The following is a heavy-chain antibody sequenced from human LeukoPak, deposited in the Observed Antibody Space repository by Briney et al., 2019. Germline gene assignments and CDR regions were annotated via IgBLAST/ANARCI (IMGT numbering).Heavy chain of an antibody. V-gene: IGHV4-34*01. Sequence: SETLSLTCAVYGGSFSGYYWSWIRQPPGKGLEWIGEINHSGSTNYNPSLKSRVTISVDTSKNQFSLKLSSVTAADTAVYYCGRGYCSGTSCPGFDYWGQGTLVTVSS. D-gene: IGHD2-2*01. CDR3: GRGYCSGTSCPGFDY. J-gene: IGHJ4*02. CDR1: GGSFSGYY. CDR2: INHSGST.